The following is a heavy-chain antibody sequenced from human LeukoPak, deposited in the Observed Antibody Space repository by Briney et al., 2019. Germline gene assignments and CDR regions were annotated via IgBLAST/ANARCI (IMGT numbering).Heavy chain of an antibody. Sequence: PGGSLRLSCAASGFAISIYAMHWVRQAPGKGLEYVSAISSSGNSTYYADSVKGRFTISRDNSKNTLYLQMVSLRADDMAVYYCARDSPALAFDTWGQGTMLTVSS. V-gene: IGHV3-64*02. CDR2: ISSSGNST. CDR3: ARDSPALAFDT. CDR1: GFAISIYA. J-gene: IGHJ3*02.